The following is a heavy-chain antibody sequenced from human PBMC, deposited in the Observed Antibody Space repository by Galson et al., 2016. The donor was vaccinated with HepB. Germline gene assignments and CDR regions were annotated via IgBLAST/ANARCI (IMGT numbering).Heavy chain of an antibody. CDR3: ASGVITKQWLGSYYYYGMDV. J-gene: IGHJ6*02. D-gene: IGHD6-19*01. Sequence: SCKASGGTFSSHAISWVRQAPGQGLEWMGGIIFIFGTPNYAQNFQGRVTITADESTSTTYMELSSLRSEDTAVYYCASGVITKQWLGSYYYYGMDVWAKGPRSPSP. CDR2: IIFIFGTP. V-gene: IGHV1-69*01. CDR1: GGTFSSHA.